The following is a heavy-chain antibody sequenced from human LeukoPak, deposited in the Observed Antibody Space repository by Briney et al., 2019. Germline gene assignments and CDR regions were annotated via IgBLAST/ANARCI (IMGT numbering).Heavy chain of an antibody. CDR2: INHSGST. V-gene: IGHV4-34*01. D-gene: IGHD2-2*01. CDR1: GVSFSGYY. Sequence: PSETLTLTCAVYGVSFSGYYWSWLRQPPGKGLEWIGEINHSGSTNYNPSLKSRVTISVDTSKNQFSLKLSSVTAADTAVYYCARGSAAIMGFDYWGQGTLVTVSS. CDR3: ARGSAAIMGFDY. J-gene: IGHJ4*02.